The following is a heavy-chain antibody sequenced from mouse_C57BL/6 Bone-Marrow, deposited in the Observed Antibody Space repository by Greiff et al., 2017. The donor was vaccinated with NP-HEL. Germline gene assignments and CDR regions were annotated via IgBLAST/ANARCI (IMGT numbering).Heavy chain of an antibody. CDR1: GYTFTSYW. CDR3: ARGGGRGWFAY. CDR2: IYPSDSET. J-gene: IGHJ3*01. V-gene: IGHV1-61*01. Sequence: QVQLQQPGAELVRPGSSVKLSCKASGYTFTSYWMAWVKQRPGQGLEWIGNIYPSDSETHYNQKFKDKATLTVDKSSSTAYMQLSSLTSEDSAVYYCARGGGRGWFAYWGQGTLVTVSA. D-gene: IGHD6-1*01.